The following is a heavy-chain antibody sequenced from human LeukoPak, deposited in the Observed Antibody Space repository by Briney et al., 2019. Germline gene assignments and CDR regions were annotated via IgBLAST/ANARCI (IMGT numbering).Heavy chain of an antibody. CDR3: ATAYSTGSPFDY. CDR1: GFTFSSYD. J-gene: IGHJ4*02. V-gene: IGHV3-23*01. Sequence: PGGSLRLSCAASGFTFSSYDMSWVRQAPGKGLEWVSAISGSGGSKYYADSVKGRFTISRDNARNTLYLQMDSLRAEDTAVYYCATAYSTGSPFDYWGQGTLVTVSS. D-gene: IGHD4-11*01. CDR2: ISGSGGSK.